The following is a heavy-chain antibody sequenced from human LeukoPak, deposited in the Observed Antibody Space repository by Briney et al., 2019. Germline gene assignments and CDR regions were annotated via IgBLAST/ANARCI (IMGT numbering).Heavy chain of an antibody. CDR2: IKQDGSEK. CDR1: GFTFSSYW. D-gene: IGHD3-10*01. V-gene: IGHV3-7*01. Sequence: PGGSLRLSCAASGFTFSSYWMSWVRQAPGKGLEWVANIKQDGSEKYYVDSVKGRFTISRDNAKNSLYLQMNSLRAEDTAVYYCARDYYGSGSYIGALDYWGQGTLVTVSS. J-gene: IGHJ4*02. CDR3: ARDYYGSGSYIGALDY.